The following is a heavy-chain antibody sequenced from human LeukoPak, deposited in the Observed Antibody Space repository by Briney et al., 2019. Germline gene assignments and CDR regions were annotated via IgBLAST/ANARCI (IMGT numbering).Heavy chain of an antibody. CDR2: ISGSGRST. J-gene: IGHJ3*02. V-gene: IGHV3-23*01. CDR3: AKDGSRDGYLGDAFDI. D-gene: IGHD5-24*01. Sequence: PGGSLRLSCAASGFTFSSYAMSWVRQAPGKGLEWVSVISGSGRSTYYADSVKGRFTISRDNSKNTLYLQMNSLRAEDTAVYYCAKDGSRDGYLGDAFDIWGQGTMVTVSS. CDR1: GFTFSSYA.